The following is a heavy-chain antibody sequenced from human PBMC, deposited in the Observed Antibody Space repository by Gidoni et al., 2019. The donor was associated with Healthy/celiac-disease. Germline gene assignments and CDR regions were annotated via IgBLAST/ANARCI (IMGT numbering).Heavy chain of an antibody. CDR2: ISSSSSYI. CDR3: ARRTDYYGSGSYFDY. D-gene: IGHD3-10*01. Sequence: EVQLVESGGGLVKPGGSLRLSCAASGFTFSSYSMNWVRQAPGKGLEWVSSISSSSSYIYYADSVKGRFTISRDNAKNSLYLQMNSLRAEDTAVYYCARRTDYYGSGSYFDYWGQGTLVTVSS. CDR1: GFTFSSYS. J-gene: IGHJ4*02. V-gene: IGHV3-21*01.